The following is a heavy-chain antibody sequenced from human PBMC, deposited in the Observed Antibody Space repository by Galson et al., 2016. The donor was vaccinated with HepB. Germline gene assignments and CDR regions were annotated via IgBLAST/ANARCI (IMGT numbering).Heavy chain of an antibody. J-gene: IGHJ4*02. CDR2: ISTRRTT. CDR3: AKERLVRRIFDH. V-gene: IGHV3-23*01. CDR1: GFVFSNFG. Sequence: SLRLSCAASGFVFSNFGLSWVRQAPGKGLEWVASISTRRTTYYSDSVQGRFTTSRDNSNNTPYLQMNGLRAEDTAVYYCAKERLVRRIFDHWGQGTLLTVSS. D-gene: IGHD1-1*01.